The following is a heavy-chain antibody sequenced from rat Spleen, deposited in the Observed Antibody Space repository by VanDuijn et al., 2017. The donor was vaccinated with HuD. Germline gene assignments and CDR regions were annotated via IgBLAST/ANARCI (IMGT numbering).Heavy chain of an antibody. J-gene: IGHJ2*01. V-gene: IGHV5-27*01. CDR2: ISTSGGST. CDR1: GFTFNDCY. CDR3: AKETGYNSYFDY. Sequence: EVQLVESDGGLVQPGRSLKLSCVASGFTFNDCYMAWVRQAPTKGLEWVASISTSGGSTYYRDSVKGRFTVSRENAENTVYLQMDSLRSEDTATYYCAKETGYNSYFDYWGQGVMVTVSS. D-gene: IGHD1-4*01.